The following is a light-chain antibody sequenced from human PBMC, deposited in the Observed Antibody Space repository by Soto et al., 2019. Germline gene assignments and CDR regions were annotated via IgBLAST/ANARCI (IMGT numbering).Light chain of an antibody. CDR3: QQYNNWHPYT. Sequence: EILLTQSPGTLALSPGERATLSCGASQTIRDKLAWYQLRPGQAPRLLIYAASSRASGIPARFSGSGSGTEFTLSISSLQYEDFALYYCQQYNNWHPYTFGQGTKVDIK. CDR2: AAS. CDR1: QTIRDK. V-gene: IGKV3-15*01. J-gene: IGKJ2*01.